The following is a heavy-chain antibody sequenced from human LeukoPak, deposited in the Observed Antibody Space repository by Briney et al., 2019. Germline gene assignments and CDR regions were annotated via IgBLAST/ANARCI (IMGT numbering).Heavy chain of an antibody. Sequence: GASVKVSCTSSGYTFTGYYMHWVRQAPGQGLEWMGWINPNSGGTNYAQKFQGRVTMTRDTSISTAYMELSRLRSDDTAVYYCARDTYCSGGSCYSYVAPDYYGMDVWGQGTTVTVSS. CDR2: INPNSGGT. J-gene: IGHJ6*02. V-gene: IGHV1-2*02. D-gene: IGHD2-15*01. CDR3: ARDTYCSGGSCYSYVAPDYYGMDV. CDR1: GYTFTGYY.